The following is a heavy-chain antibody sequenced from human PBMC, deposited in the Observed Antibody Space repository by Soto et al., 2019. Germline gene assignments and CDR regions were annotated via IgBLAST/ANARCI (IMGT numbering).Heavy chain of an antibody. V-gene: IGHV3-53*02. CDR1: GFNVSYNY. CDR2: IHSDGGT. CDR3: GSIAVAEGFDP. J-gene: IGHJ5*02. D-gene: IGHD6-19*01. Sequence: EVQLVETGGGLIQPGGSLRLSCAASGFNVSYNYMSWVRQAPGKGLEWVSIIHSDGGTYYADSVKGRFTISRDNSRNTVYLQMNSLRAEDMGVYYCGSIAVAEGFDPGGQGTLVTVSS.